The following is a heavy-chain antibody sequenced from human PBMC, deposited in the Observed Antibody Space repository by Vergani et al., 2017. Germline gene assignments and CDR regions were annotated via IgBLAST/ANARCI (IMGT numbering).Heavy chain of an antibody. CDR1: GGSFSGYY. D-gene: IGHD6-19*01. J-gene: IGHJ3*01. Sequence: QVQLQQWGAGLLKPSETLSLSCAVYGGSFSGYYWSWIRQPPGKGLEWIGEINHSGSTNYNPSLKSRVTISVDTSKNQFSLKLSSVTAADTAVYYCAWGAGNRRPEWLVRGDAFDGWGQGTMVTVSS. CDR3: AWGAGNRRPEWLVRGDAFDG. CDR2: INHSGST. V-gene: IGHV4-34*01.